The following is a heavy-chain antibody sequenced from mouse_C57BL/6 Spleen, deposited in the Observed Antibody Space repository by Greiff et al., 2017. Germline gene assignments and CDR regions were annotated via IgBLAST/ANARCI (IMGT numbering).Heavy chain of an antibody. Sequence: LVESGAELVRPGASVTLSCKASGYTFTDYEMHWVKQTPVHGLEWIGAIDPETGGTAYNQKFKGKAILTADKSSSTAYMELRSLTSEDSAVYYCTMVTTVVASFDYWGQGTTLTVSS. CDR1: GYTFTDYE. J-gene: IGHJ2*01. CDR2: IDPETGGT. D-gene: IGHD1-1*01. CDR3: TMVTTVVASFDY. V-gene: IGHV1-15*01.